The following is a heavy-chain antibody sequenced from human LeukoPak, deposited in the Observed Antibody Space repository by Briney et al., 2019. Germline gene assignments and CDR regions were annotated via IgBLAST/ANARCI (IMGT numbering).Heavy chain of an antibody. CDR1: GYTLTELS. CDR2: FDPEDGET. D-gene: IGHD2-2*01. V-gene: IGHV1-24*01. J-gene: IGHJ4*02. CDR3: ATGRLPAYGPVVPAATPFDY. Sequence: ASVKVSCKVSGYTLTELSMHWVRQAPGKGLEWMGGFDPEDGETIYAQKFQGRVTMTEDTSTDTAYMELSSLRSEDTAVYYCATGRLPAYGPVVPAATPFDYWGQGTLVTVSS.